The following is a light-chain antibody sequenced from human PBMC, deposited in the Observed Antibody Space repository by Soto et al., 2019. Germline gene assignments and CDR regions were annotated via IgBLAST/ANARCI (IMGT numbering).Light chain of an antibody. Sequence: QPVLTQPPSVSGAPGQRVTISCTGSTSNIGAGYDVHWYQQLPGTAPKLLIYGNSNRPSGVPDRFSGSKSGTSASLALTGLQAEDEADYYCQSYDSSLSGWVFGGGTKLTVL. V-gene: IGLV1-40*01. CDR3: QSYDSSLSGWV. CDR2: GNS. CDR1: TSNIGAGYD. J-gene: IGLJ3*02.